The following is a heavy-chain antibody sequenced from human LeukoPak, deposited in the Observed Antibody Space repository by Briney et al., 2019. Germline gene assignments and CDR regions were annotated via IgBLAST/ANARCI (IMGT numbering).Heavy chain of an antibody. D-gene: IGHD3-3*01. V-gene: IGHV4-38-2*01. CDR3: ARYDFWSGYWFDP. CDR2: IYHSGST. Sequence: SETLSLTCAVYGYSISSGYYWGWIRQPPGKGLEWIGSIYHSGSTYYNPSLKSRVTISVDTSKNQFSLKLSSVTAADTAAYYCARYDFWSGYWFDPWGQGTLVTVSS. J-gene: IGHJ5*02. CDR1: GYSISSGYY.